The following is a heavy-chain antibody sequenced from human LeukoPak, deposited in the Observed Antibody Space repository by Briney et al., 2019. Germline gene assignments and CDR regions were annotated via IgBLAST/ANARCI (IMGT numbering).Heavy chain of an antibody. CDR3: ARSYGSGRGDAFDV. J-gene: IGHJ3*01. CDR2: TSYDGSKK. CDR1: GFTFSTYA. Sequence: GRSLRRSCVASGFTFSTYAMHWVRQAPGKGLEGVAVTSYDGSKKYYADSVKGRFTISRDNSKNTLYLQMNSLRAEDTAVYYCARSYGSGRGDAFDVWGQGTMVTV. D-gene: IGHD3-10*01. V-gene: IGHV3-30-3*01.